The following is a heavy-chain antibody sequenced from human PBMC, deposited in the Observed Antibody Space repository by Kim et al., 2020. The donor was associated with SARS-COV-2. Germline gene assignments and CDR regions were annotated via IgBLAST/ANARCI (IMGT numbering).Heavy chain of an antibody. Sequence: SETLSLTCAVSGGSISSSNWWSWLRQPPGTGLEWIGEIYHSGSTNYNPSLKSRVTISVDKSKNQFSLKLSSVTAADTAVYYCARINYDILTGLEGYFDYWGQGTLVTVSS. V-gene: IGHV4-4*02. CDR3: ARINYDILTGLEGYFDY. CDR1: GGSISSSNW. CDR2: IYHSGST. J-gene: IGHJ4*02. D-gene: IGHD3-9*01.